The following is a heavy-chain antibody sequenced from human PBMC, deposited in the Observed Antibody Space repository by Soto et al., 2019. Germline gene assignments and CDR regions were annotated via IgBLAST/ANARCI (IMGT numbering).Heavy chain of an antibody. CDR3: ARLGRYQMGIFDY. CDR2: IYDSGST. Sequence: TSETLSLTCTGSGGSISSDCWSWIRQPPGKGLEYIGYIYDSGSTNYNPSLKSRVTISVDTSKNQFSLKLSSVTAADTALYYCARLGRYQMGIFDYWGQGTLVTVS. J-gene: IGHJ4*02. D-gene: IGHD2-2*01. V-gene: IGHV4-59*08. CDR1: GGSISSDC.